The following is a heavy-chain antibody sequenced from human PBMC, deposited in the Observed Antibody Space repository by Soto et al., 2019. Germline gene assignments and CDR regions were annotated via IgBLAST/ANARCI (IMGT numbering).Heavy chain of an antibody. CDR1: GFTFSSYG. Sequence: GGSLRLSCAASGFTFSSYGMHWVRQAPGKGLEWVAVIWYDGSNKYYVDSVKGRFTISRDNSKNTLYLQMNSLRAEDTAVYYCARDDGSWYAFDIWGQGTMVTVSS. J-gene: IGHJ3*02. D-gene: IGHD6-13*01. CDR2: IWYDGSNK. CDR3: ARDDGSWYAFDI. V-gene: IGHV3-33*08.